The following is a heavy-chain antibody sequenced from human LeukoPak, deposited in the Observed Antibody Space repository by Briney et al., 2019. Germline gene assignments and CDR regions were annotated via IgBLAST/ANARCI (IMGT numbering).Heavy chain of an antibody. V-gene: IGHV3-23*01. Sequence: GGSLRLSCAASGFTFSSYAMSWVRQAPGKGLEWVSAISGSGGSTYYADSVKGRFTISRDNSKNTLYLQMNSLRAEDTAVYYCAKEGPISLVTVTDYYYYGMDVWGQGTTVTVSS. J-gene: IGHJ6*02. CDR2: ISGSGGST. D-gene: IGHD4-11*01. CDR1: GFTFSSYA. CDR3: AKEGPISLVTVTDYYYYGMDV.